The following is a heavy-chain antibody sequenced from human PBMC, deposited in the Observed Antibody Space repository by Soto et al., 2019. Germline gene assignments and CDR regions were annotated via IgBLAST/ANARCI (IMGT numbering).Heavy chain of an antibody. CDR1: GGSISSGGYY. Sequence: SETLSLTCTVSGGSISSGGYYWSWIRQHPGKGLEWIGYIYYSGSTYYNLSLKSRVTISVDTSKNQFSLKLSSVTAADTAVYYCARVLGYPKYYFDYWGQGTLVTVSS. V-gene: IGHV4-31*03. CDR3: ARVLGYPKYYFDY. J-gene: IGHJ4*02. CDR2: IYYSGST. D-gene: IGHD1-1*01.